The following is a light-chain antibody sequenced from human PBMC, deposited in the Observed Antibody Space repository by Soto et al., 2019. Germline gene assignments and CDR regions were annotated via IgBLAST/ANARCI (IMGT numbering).Light chain of an antibody. Sequence: QSVLTQPPSASGTPGQRVTISCSGSSSNIGSNFVYWYQQLPGTAPRLLIYRNNQRPSVVPDRFAGSKSGTSASLAISGLRSEDEADYYCAAWDDSLSGLFGGGTKLTVL. CDR3: AAWDDSLSGL. CDR2: RNN. V-gene: IGLV1-47*01. CDR1: SSNIGSNF. J-gene: IGLJ2*01.